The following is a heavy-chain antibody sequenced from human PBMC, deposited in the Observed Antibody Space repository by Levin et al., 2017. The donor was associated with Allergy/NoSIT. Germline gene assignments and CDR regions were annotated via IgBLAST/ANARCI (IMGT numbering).Heavy chain of an antibody. CDR1: GFTFSSYA. CDR3: AKDPTLSYYDILTGYFAGWFDP. Sequence: GESLKISCAASGFTFSSYAMSWVRQAPGKGLEWVSAISGSGGSTYYADSVKGRFTISRDNSKNTLYLQMNSLRAEDTAVYYCAKDPTLSYYDILTGYFAGWFDPWGQGTLVTVSS. D-gene: IGHD3-9*01. V-gene: IGHV3-23*01. CDR2: ISGSGGST. J-gene: IGHJ5*02.